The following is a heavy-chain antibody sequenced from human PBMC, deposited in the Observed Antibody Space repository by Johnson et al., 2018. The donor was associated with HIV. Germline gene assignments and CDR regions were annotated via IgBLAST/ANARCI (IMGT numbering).Heavy chain of an antibody. J-gene: IGHJ3*02. D-gene: IGHD4-23*01. V-gene: IGHV3-23*04. Sequence: EQLVESGGGLVQPGGSLRLSCVASGFTFDDYGMSWVRQAPGKGLEWVSYISSSGSTYYADSVKGRFTISRDNSKNTLYLQMNSLRAEDTAVYYCAKGPVDYGDNYDGFDIWGQGTTVTVSS. CDR1: GFTFDDYG. CDR3: AKGPVDYGDNYDGFDI. CDR2: ISSSGST.